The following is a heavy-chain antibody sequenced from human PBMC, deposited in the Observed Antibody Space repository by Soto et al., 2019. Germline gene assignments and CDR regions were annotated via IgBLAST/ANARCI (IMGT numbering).Heavy chain of an antibody. V-gene: IGHV4-34*01. CDR2: INHSGST. Sequence: SETLSLTCAVYGGSFSGYYWSWIRQPPGKGLEWIGEINHSGSTYYNPSLKSRVTISVDTSKNEFSLKLSSVTAADTAVYYCATVLKRYFDWSTDNYFDYWGQGTLVTVSS. CDR3: ATVLKRYFDWSTDNYFDY. CDR1: GGSFSGYY. D-gene: IGHD3-9*01. J-gene: IGHJ4*02.